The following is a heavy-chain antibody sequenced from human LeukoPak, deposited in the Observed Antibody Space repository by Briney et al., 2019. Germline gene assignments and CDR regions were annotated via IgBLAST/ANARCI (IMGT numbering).Heavy chain of an antibody. D-gene: IGHD6-13*01. CDR2: IYYSGST. Sequence: SETLSPTCTVSGGSISSGDYYWSWIRQPPGKGLEWIGYIYYSGSTYYNPSLKSRVTISVDTSKNQFSLKLSSVTAADTAVYYCARDQGIAAAGTPEYFQHWGQGTLVTVSS. V-gene: IGHV4-30-4*01. CDR1: GGSISSGDYY. J-gene: IGHJ1*01. CDR3: ARDQGIAAAGTPEYFQH.